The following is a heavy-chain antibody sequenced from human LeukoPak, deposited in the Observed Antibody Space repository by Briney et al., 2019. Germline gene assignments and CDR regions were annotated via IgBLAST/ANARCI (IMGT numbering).Heavy chain of an antibody. D-gene: IGHD2-2*01. Sequence: SETLSLTCTVSGVSISSYYWSWIRQPPGKGLEWIGYIYYSGSTNYNPSLKSRVTISVDTSKNQFSLKLSSVTAADTAVYYCARLVVVPAANPSHYYGMDVWGQGTTVTVSS. V-gene: IGHV4-59*08. CDR1: GVSISSYY. J-gene: IGHJ6*02. CDR2: IYYSGST. CDR3: ARLVVVPAANPSHYYGMDV.